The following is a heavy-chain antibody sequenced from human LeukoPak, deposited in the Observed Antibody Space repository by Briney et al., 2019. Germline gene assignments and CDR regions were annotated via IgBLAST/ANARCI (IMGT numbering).Heavy chain of an antibody. Sequence: PGGSLRLSCAASGFTFSTYAVIWVRQAPGKGLEWVSTISGSGDSTYYAVSVKGRFTISRDNSKDTLYLQMSSVRVDDTAVYYCARDRGRYYDSRGFYWGYYFDSWGQGILVTVST. CDR3: ARDRGRYYDSRGFYWGYYFDS. J-gene: IGHJ4*02. V-gene: IGHV3-23*01. CDR1: GFTFSTYA. D-gene: IGHD3-22*01. CDR2: ISGSGDST.